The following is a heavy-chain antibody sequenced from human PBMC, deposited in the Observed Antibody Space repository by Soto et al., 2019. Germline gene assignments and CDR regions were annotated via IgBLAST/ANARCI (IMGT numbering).Heavy chain of an antibody. CDR2: IIPIFGTT. V-gene: IGHV1-69*06. CDR3: ARDRTDSGYYTNWLDP. D-gene: IGHD3-22*01. Sequence: KVSCTASGGTFGSDAITWVRQAPGQGLEWVGRIIPIFGTTNYAQNLQGRVTISADKSTLTSYMELHSLTSDDTALYYCARDRTDSGYYTNWLDPWGQGTQVTVSS. CDR1: GGTFGSDA. J-gene: IGHJ5*02.